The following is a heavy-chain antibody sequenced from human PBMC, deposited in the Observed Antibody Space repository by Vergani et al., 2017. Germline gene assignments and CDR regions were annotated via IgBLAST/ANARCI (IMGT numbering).Heavy chain of an antibody. J-gene: IGHJ3*02. CDR3: ARDHRDYNNYPGTFDI. CDR1: GFSFSDHY. Sequence: QVQLVESGGGLVKPGGSLRLSCAASGFSFSDHYMTWIRQAPGKGLEWVSYISNSGNTIEYAASVKGRFSISRDNAKSSLFLQMDRLRAEDTAVYYCARDHRDYNNYPGTFDIWGQGSMVTVSS. D-gene: IGHD5-24*01. V-gene: IGHV3-11*01. CDR2: ISNSGNTI.